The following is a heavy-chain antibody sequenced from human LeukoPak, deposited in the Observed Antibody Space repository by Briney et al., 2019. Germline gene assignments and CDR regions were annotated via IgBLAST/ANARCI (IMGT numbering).Heavy chain of an antibody. CDR2: IKEDGSER. CDR1: AFIFSGHW. V-gene: IGHV3-7*01. Sequence: GGSLRLSCEGSAFIFSGHWMNWVRQTPGKGLEWVASIKEDGSERQYVDSVKGRFTISRDNAKNSLFLQMNSLRAEDTAIYYCVSAIRGSPIDYWGQGTLVSVPS. CDR3: VSAIRGSPIDY. J-gene: IGHJ4*02. D-gene: IGHD3-10*01.